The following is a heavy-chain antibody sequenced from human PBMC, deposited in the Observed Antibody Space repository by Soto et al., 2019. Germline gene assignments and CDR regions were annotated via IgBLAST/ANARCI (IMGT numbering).Heavy chain of an antibody. V-gene: IGHV3-30*18. CDR2: ISYDGSNK. CDR1: GFTFSSYG. Sequence: QVQLAESGGGVVQPGRSLRLSCAASGFTFSSYGMHWVRLAPGKGLEWVAVISYDGSNKYYADSVKGRFTISRDNSKNTLYLQMNSLRAEDTAVYYCAKDRGRFLEWRYYGMDVWGQGTTVTVSS. CDR3: AKDRGRFLEWRYYGMDV. D-gene: IGHD3-3*01. J-gene: IGHJ6*02.